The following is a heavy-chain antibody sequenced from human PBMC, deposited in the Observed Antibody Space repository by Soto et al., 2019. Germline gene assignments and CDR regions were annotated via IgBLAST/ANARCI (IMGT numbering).Heavy chain of an antibody. D-gene: IGHD3-22*01. CDR3: ASSGPYYDSSGYYGACDY. CDR1: GGTFSSYA. J-gene: IGHJ4*02. CDR2: IIPIFGTA. Sequence: SVKVSCKASGGTFSSYAISWVRQAPGQGLEWMGGIIPIFGTANYAQKFQGRVTITADKSTSTAYMELSSLRSEDTAVYYCASSGPYYDSSGYYGACDYWGQGTLVTVSS. V-gene: IGHV1-69*06.